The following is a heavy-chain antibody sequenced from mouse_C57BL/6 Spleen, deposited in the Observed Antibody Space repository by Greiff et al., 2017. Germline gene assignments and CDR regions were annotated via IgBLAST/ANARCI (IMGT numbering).Heavy chain of an antibody. V-gene: IGHV1-69*01. CDR3: ARGYGSSSFSAY. CDR1: GYTFTSYW. J-gene: IGHJ3*01. CDR2: IDPSDSYT. D-gene: IGHD1-1*01. Sequence: QVQLQQPGAELVMPGASVKLSCKASGYTFTSYWMHWVKQRPGQGLEWIGEIDPSDSYTNYNQKFKGKSTLTVDKSSSTAYMQLSSLTSEDSAVYYCARGYGSSSFSAYWGQGTLVTVSA.